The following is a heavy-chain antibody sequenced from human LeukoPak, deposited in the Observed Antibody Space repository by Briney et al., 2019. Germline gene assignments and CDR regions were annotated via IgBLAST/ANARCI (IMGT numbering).Heavy chain of an antibody. CDR2: TKSKTDGGTT. CDR3: TTPSGYYESSGWD. CDR1: GFTVTNAW. D-gene: IGHD3-22*01. Sequence: GSLRLSCAASGFTVTNAWMSWVRPAPGKGLEWVGRTKSKTDGGTTDYAAPVKGRFTISRDDSKNTLYLQMNSLKTEDTAVYYCTTPSGYYESSGWDWGQGTLDTVSS. J-gene: IGHJ4*02. V-gene: IGHV3-15*01.